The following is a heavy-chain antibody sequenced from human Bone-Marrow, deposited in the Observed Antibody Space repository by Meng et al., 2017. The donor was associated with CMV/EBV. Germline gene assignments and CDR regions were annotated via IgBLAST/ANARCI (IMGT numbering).Heavy chain of an antibody. CDR3: ASQNILYYDFWSGYYDAFDI. D-gene: IGHD3-3*01. CDR1: GGSVSSGSYY. Sequence: SETLSLTCTVSGGSVSSGSYYWSWIRQPPGKGLEWIGSIYYSGSTYYNPSLKSRVTISVDTSKNQFSLKLSSVTAADTAVYYCASQNILYYDFWSGYYDAFDIWGQGTIATVSS. J-gene: IGHJ3*02. V-gene: IGHV4-39*07. CDR2: IYYSGST.